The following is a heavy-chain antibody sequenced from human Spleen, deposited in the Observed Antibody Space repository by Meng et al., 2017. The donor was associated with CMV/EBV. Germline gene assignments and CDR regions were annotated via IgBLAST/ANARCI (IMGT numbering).Heavy chain of an antibody. Sequence: TCAGYGESFSGYYWSWSRQPPGKGLEWIGEINHSGSTNYNPSLKSRVTISVDTSKNQFSLKLSSVTAADTAVYYCARGGLYSGSYDYWGQGTLVTVSS. V-gene: IGHV4-34*01. CDR2: INHSGST. J-gene: IGHJ4*02. CDR1: GESFSGYY. CDR3: ARGGLYSGSYDY. D-gene: IGHD1-26*01.